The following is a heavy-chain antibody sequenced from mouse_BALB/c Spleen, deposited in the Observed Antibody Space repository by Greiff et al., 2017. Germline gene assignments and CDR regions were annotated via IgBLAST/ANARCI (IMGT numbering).Heavy chain of an antibody. Sequence: EVQLQQSGPELVKPGASVNISCKASGYTFTDYNMHWVKQSHGKSLEWIGYIYPYNGGTGYNQKFKSKATLTVDNSSSTAYMELRSLTSEDSAVYYCARIYYGNYYYAMDYWGQGTSVTVSS. CDR2: IYPYNGGT. J-gene: IGHJ4*01. D-gene: IGHD2-1*01. CDR3: ARIYYGNYYYAMDY. V-gene: IGHV1S29*02. CDR1: GYTFTDYN.